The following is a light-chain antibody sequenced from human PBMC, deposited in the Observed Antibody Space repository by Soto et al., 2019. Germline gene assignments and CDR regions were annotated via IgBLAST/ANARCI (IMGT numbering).Light chain of an antibody. J-gene: IGKJ4*01. CDR2: GAS. Sequence: EIVLTQSPGILSLSPGERATLSCRASQSVTSNYLVWYQQKPGQAPRLLIYGASSRATGIPDRFSGSGSGTDFALTISRLETEDCAVYYCQQYGSSPLTFGGGTKVDNK. V-gene: IGKV3-20*01. CDR3: QQYGSSPLT. CDR1: QSVTSNY.